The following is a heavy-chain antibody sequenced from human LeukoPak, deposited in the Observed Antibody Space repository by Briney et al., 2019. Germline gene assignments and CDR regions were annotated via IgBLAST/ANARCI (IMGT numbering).Heavy chain of an antibody. J-gene: IGHJ6*02. CDR2: ISYDGSNK. Sequence: GRSLRLSCAASGFTFSSYGMHWVRQAPGKGLEWVAVISYDGSNKYYADSVKGRFTISRDNSKNTLYLQMNSLRAEDTAVYCCAKGPLVTEEYYYYYGMDVWGQGTTVTVSS. CDR3: AKGPLVTEEYYYYYGMDV. D-gene: IGHD4-11*01. CDR1: GFTFSSYG. V-gene: IGHV3-30*18.